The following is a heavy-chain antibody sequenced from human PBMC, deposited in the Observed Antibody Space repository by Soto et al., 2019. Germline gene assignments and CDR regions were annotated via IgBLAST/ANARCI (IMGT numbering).Heavy chain of an antibody. CDR1: GGSISSYY. CDR3: ARFIAAAGTDWLDP. CDR2: IYYSGST. V-gene: IGHV4-59*08. D-gene: IGHD6-13*01. J-gene: IGHJ5*02. Sequence: SETLSLTCAVSGGSISSYYWSWIRQPPGKGLEWIGYIYYSGSTNYNPSLKSRVTISVDTSKNQFSLKLSSVTAADTAVYYCARFIAAAGTDWLDPWGKGTLVTVS.